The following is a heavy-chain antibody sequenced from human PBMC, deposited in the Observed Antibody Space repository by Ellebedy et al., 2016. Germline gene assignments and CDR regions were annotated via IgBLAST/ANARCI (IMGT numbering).Heavy chain of an antibody. Sequence: GESLKISXAASGFTFRSYWMHWVRQVPGKGLDWVSAISAGGGDTFYADSVKGRFTISRDNSKNTLYLQINSLRAEDTAVYYCAKDLGAGGGSCFNFWGQGTLVTVSS. D-gene: IGHD2-15*01. J-gene: IGHJ4*02. CDR3: AKDLGAGGGSCFNF. CDR2: ISAGGGDT. V-gene: IGHV3-23*01. CDR1: GFTFRSYW.